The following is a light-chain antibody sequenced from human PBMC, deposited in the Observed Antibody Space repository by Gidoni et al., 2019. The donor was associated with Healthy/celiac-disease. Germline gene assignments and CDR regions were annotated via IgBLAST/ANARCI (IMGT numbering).Light chain of an antibody. CDR1: QSVSSY. CDR3: QQRSNWPLT. CDR2: DAS. V-gene: IGKV3-11*01. J-gene: IGKJ4*01. Sequence: EIVLTQSPATLSLSPRERATLSCRASQSVSSYLACYQQKPGQAPRLLIYDASNRATGIPARFSGSGSGTDFTLTISSLEPEDFAVYYCQQRSNWPLTFXGXTKVEIK.